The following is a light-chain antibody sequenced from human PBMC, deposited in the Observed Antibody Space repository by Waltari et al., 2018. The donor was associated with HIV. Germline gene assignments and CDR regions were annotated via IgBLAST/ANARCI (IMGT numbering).Light chain of an antibody. CDR2: EVS. CDR1: SSDAGDYHY. CDR3: SSYTSGSVV. V-gene: IGLV2-14*01. Sequence: HSALTQPASVSGSPGQSITISCTGPSSDAGDYHYVSWYQQHPGKAPNLMIYEVSNRPSGVSTRFSGSKSGNTASLTISGLQAEDEADYYCSSYTSGSVVFGGGTKLTVL. J-gene: IGLJ2*01.